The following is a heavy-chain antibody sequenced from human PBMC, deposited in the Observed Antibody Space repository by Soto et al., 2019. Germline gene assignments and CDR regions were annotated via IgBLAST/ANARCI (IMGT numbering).Heavy chain of an antibody. J-gene: IGHJ6*02. CDR1: GGTFSSYA. V-gene: IGHV1-69*01. CDR2: IIPISGTA. Sequence: QVQLVQSGAEVQKPGSSVKVSCKASGGTFSSYAISWVRQAPGQGLEWMGGIIPISGTANYAQKCQGRVTITADESTSTAYMELSSLISEDTAVYYCARSQGSSTSLEIYYYYYYGMDVWGQGTTVTVSS. D-gene: IGHD2-2*01. CDR3: ARSQGSSTSLEIYYYYYYGMDV.